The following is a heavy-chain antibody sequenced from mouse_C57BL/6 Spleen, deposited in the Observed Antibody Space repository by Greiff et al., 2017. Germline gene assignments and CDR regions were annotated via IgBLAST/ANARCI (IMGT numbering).Heavy chain of an antibody. Sequence: QVQLQQSGAELVRPGASVTLSCKASGYTFTDYEMHWVKQTPVHGLEWIGAIDPETGGTAYNQKFKGKAILTADKSSSTAYMELRSLTSEDSAVYYCTRSGYGSGYRYFDVWGTGTTVTVSS. V-gene: IGHV1-15*01. D-gene: IGHD1-1*01. CDR2: IDPETGGT. CDR3: TRSGYGSGYRYFDV. J-gene: IGHJ1*03. CDR1: GYTFTDYE.